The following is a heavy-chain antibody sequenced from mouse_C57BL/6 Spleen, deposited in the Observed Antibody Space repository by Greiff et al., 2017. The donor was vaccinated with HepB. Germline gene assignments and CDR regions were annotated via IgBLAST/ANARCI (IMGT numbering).Heavy chain of an antibody. V-gene: IGHV1-54*01. CDR2: INPGSGGT. J-gene: IGHJ4*01. Sequence: VMLVESGAELVRPGTSVKVSCKASGYAFTNYLIEWVKQRPGQGLEWIGVINPGSGGTNYNEKFKGKATLTADKSSSTAYMQLSSLTSEDSAVYFCARDAMDYWGQGTSVTVSS. CDR3: ARDAMDY. CDR1: GYAFTNYL.